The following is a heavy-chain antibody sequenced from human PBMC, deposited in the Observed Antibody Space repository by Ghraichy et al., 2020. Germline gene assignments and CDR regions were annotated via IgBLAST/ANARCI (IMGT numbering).Heavy chain of an antibody. CDR1: GGTFSSYA. J-gene: IGHJ4*02. V-gene: IGHV1-69*13. Sequence: SVKVSCKASGGTFSSYAISWVRQAPGQGLEWMGGIIPIFGTANYAQKFQGRVTITADESTSTAYMELSSLRSEDTAVYYCARLYYYDSSAYYFDYWGQGTLLTVSS. D-gene: IGHD3-22*01. CDR2: IIPIFGTA. CDR3: ARLYYYDSSAYYFDY.